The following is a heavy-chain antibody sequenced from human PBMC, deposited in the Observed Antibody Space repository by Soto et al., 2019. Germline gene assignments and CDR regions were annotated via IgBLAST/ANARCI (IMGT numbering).Heavy chain of an antibody. CDR1: GGSINSGSYY. CDR2: INYGGST. V-gene: IGHV4-31*03. D-gene: IGHD3-10*01. CDR3: ARDRLMGPYFGS. Sequence: QVQLQESGPGLVKPSQTLSLTCTVTGGSINSGSYYWSWIRQHPGKGLEWIGNINYGGSTYYNPSLRSRVLRSVAASQNQFFLQLTSVPAADPALSSSARDRLMGPYFGSWRQGTLVTVSS. J-gene: IGHJ4*02.